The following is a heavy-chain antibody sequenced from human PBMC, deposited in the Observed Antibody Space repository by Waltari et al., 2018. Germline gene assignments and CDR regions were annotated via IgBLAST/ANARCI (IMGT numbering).Heavy chain of an antibody. CDR3: TRDNWGTSDY. J-gene: IGHJ4*02. V-gene: IGHV3-74*01. CDR1: GFSFSGSW. D-gene: IGHD7-27*01. Sequence: EVQLVESGGGLVQPGGSLRLSCAAPGFSFSGSWMQGVRQAPGKGLEWVSRINPAGSATTYADSVRGRFTISRDNAQNTLHLQMNSLRVEDTAMYYCTRDNWGTSDYWGQGTLVTVSS. CDR2: INPAGSAT.